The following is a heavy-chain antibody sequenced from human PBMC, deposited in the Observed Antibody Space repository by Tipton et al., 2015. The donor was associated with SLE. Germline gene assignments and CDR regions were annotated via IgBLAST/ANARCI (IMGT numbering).Heavy chain of an antibody. V-gene: IGHV3-30*02. CDR3: ARDYCTTTSCLNWYGLDV. J-gene: IGHJ6*02. CDR2: IRYDGSNK. D-gene: IGHD2-2*01. Sequence: GSLRLSCAASGFTFSSYGMHWVRQAPGKGLEWVAFIRYDGSNKYYADSVKGRFTISRDNSKNTLYLQMNSLRAEDTAVYYCARDYCTTTSCLNWYGLDVWGQGTTVTVSS. CDR1: GFTFSSYG.